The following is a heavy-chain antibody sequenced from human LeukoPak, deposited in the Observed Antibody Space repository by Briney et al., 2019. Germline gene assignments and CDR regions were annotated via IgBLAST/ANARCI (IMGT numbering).Heavy chain of an antibody. Sequence: GGSLRLSCAASGFTFSSYAMSWVRQAPGRGLEWVSAISGRDGRTYYTDSVKGRFTISRDNSRDTLYLQMNSLRAEDTAVYYCSTSPSFGSSWYQFNYWGQGALVTVSS. CDR3: STSPSFGSSWYQFNY. CDR1: GFTFSSYA. D-gene: IGHD6-13*01. CDR2: ISGRDGRT. J-gene: IGHJ4*02. V-gene: IGHV3-23*01.